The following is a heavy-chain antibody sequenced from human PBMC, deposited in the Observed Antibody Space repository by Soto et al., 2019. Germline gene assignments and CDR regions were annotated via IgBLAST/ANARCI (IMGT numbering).Heavy chain of an antibody. Sequence: ASVKVSCKASGYTFTSYDINWVRQATRQGLEWMGWMNPNSGNTGYAQKFQGRVTMTRNTSISTAYMELSSLRSEDSAVYYCARVLPANYWFGYYYYGMDVWGQGTTVTVSS. V-gene: IGHV1-8*01. CDR2: MNPNSGNT. CDR3: ARVLPANYWFGYYYYGMDV. CDR1: GYTFTSYD. D-gene: IGHD2-8*02. J-gene: IGHJ6*02.